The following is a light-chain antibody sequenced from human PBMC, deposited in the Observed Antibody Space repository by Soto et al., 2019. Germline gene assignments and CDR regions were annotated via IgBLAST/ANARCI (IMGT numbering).Light chain of an antibody. CDR1: QSVTRN. CDR2: AAS. V-gene: IGKV3-15*01. Sequence: EIVMTQSPATLSLSPGERATLSCRASQSVTRNLAWYQQKPGQPPRLLIYAASARATGVPDRFSGSGSGTDFTLTISRLQSEDFGVYFCQQYNEWPPLTFGGGTKVEFK. J-gene: IGKJ4*01. CDR3: QQYNEWPPLT.